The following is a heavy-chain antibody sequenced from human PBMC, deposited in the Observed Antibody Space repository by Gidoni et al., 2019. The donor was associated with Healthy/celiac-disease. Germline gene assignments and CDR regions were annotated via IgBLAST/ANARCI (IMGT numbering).Heavy chain of an antibody. Sequence: EVQLLESGGGLVQPGGSLRLSCAASGFTFSSYAMSWVRQAPGKGLGWVSAISGSGGSTYYADSVKGRFTISRDNSKNTLYLQMNSLRAEDTAVYYCAKDSSSWYFALDWFDPWGQGTLVTVSS. CDR3: AKDSSSWYFALDWFDP. CDR2: ISGSGGST. J-gene: IGHJ5*02. CDR1: GFTFSSYA. V-gene: IGHV3-23*01. D-gene: IGHD6-13*01.